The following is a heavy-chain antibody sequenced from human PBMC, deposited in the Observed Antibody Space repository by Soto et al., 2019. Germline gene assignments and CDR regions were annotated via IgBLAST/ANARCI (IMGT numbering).Heavy chain of an antibody. Sequence: PSETLSLTCTVSGGSLSSYYWGWIRQPPGKGLEWIGYIYYTGTTNYNPSLQSRVTISVDSSKNQFSLKLTSVTAADTAVYYCARDATYCGVDCEGLNRVWFDPSGQGTLDTVS. CDR1: GGSLSSYY. CDR3: ARDATYCGVDCEGLNRVWFDP. CDR2: IYYTGTT. J-gene: IGHJ5*02. V-gene: IGHV4-59*01. D-gene: IGHD2-21*02.